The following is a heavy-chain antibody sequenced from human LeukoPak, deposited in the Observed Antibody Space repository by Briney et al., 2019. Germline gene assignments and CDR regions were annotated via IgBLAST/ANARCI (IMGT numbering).Heavy chain of an antibody. CDR3: ARDSHMVRGGSIDAFGF. Sequence: AAVTVSCKASGYTFNRYYVHGVRQATGQGREWMGLINPSGGGTRYAQKFQDRTTMTWDTSTSTVYMELSSLRSEDTAVYYCARDSHMVRGGSIDAFGFWGQGTMVTVSS. J-gene: IGHJ3*01. D-gene: IGHD3-10*01. CDR1: GYTFNRYY. CDR2: INPSGGGT. V-gene: IGHV1-46*02.